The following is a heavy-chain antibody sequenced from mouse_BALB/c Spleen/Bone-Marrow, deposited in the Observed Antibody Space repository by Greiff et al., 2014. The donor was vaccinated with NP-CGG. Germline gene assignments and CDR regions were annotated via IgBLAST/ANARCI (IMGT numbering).Heavy chain of an antibody. CDR2: TYPGNNDS. V-gene: IGHV1-5*01. Sequence: EVHLVESGTVLARPGASVKMSCKASGSTFTSYWMHWVKQRPGQGLEWIGATYPGNNDSRYNQKVNGKAKLTAVTSTNTAYMELSSLTYEDSAVYYCAGYGNYVFDYWGQGTTLTVSS. D-gene: IGHD2-1*01. J-gene: IGHJ2*01. CDR3: AGYGNYVFDY. CDR1: GSTFTSYW.